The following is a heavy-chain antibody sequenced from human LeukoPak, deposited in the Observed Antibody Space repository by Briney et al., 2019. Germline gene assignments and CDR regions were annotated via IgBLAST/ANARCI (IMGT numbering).Heavy chain of an antibody. D-gene: IGHD4-23*01. V-gene: IGHV3-48*03. CDR3: ARDALEYSNSPDALDI. J-gene: IGHJ3*02. CDR2: IGSSGSTV. CDR1: GFTFSAYE. Sequence: TGGSLRLSCAASGFTFSAYEMNWVRQAPGKGLEWVSYIGSSGSTVYYADSVKGRFTISRDNAKNSLYMQMESLRDEDTANYCARDALEYSNSPDALDIWGQGTMVTVSS.